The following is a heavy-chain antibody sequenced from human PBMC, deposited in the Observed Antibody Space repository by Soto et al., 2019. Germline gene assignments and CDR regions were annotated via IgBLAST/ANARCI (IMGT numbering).Heavy chain of an antibody. V-gene: IGHV3-48*03. CDR3: VSDLHEPLPTDALRVAT. CDR1: GFTFSSYK. CDR2: ISSTGSGT. Sequence: EMQLVESGGGLVQPGGSLRLSCAASGFTFSSYKMHWVRQAPGKGLEWISYISSTGSGTHYADSVKGRFTMSRDNTKNSVTLQMSSLRAEDTAVYYCVSDLHEPLPTDALRVATWGHGTQVTASS. J-gene: IGHJ4*01. D-gene: IGHD2-15*01.